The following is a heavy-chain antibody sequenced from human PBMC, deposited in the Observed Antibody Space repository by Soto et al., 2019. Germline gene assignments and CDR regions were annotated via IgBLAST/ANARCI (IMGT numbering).Heavy chain of an antibody. V-gene: IGHV6-1*01. CDR3: ARGEQYSGRIFDY. CDR2: TYYRSKWYY. D-gene: IGHD1-26*01. CDR1: GDSVSSNSAG. Sequence: SQTLSLTCVITGDSVSSNSAGWSWVRQSPSRGLEWLGRTYYRSKWYYEYAVSVRGRITNNPDTSKNQYSLQLNSVTPEDTAVYFCARGEQYSGRIFDYWGQGTLVTVSS. J-gene: IGHJ4*01.